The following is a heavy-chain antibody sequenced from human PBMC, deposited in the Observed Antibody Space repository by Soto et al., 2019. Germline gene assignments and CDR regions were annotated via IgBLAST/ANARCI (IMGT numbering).Heavy chain of an antibody. CDR1: GGSFSGNY. V-gene: IGHV4-34*01. J-gene: IGHJ6*02. CDR2: FSDSGST. CDR3: ARGNFYYGMDV. Sequence: QVHLQQWGAGLLKPSETLSLICAVSGGSFSGNYWTWIRQPPGKGLGWIGEFSDSGSTNYNPSLKSRVTISEDMSKSQFSLKLSSVTAADTAVYYCARGNFYYGMDVWGQGTTVTVSS.